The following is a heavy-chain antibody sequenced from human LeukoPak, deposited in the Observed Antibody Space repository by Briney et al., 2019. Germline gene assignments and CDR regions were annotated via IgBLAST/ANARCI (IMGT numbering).Heavy chain of an antibody. CDR3: ARGFVGDGYNYEAFDI. V-gene: IGHV4-39*01. D-gene: IGHD5-24*01. CDR1: GGSISSSSYY. J-gene: IGHJ3*02. Sequence: PSETLSLTCTVSGGSISSSSYYWGWIRQPPGKGLEWIGSIYYSGSTYYNPSLKSRVTISVDTSKNQFSLKLSSVTAADTAVYYCARGFVGDGYNYEAFDIWGQGTMVTVSS. CDR2: IYYSGST.